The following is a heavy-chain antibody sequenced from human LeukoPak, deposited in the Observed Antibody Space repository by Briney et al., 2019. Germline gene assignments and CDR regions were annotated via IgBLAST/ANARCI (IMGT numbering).Heavy chain of an antibody. D-gene: IGHD1-26*01. CDR3: ARVRRVVGATSVDAFDF. Sequence: GGSLRLSCAASGFTLSSYWMNWVRQAPGKGLEWVGRSRNKANSYSTYYAAPVKGRFSISRDDSKSSLYLQLNSLKSEDTAVYYCARVRRVVGATSVDAFDFWGQGTLVTVSS. J-gene: IGHJ4*02. V-gene: IGHV3-72*01. CDR1: GFTLSSYW. CDR2: SRNKANSYST.